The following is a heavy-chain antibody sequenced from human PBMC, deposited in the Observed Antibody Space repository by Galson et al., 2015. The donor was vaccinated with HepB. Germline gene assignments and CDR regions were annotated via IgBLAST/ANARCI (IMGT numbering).Heavy chain of an antibody. Sequence: SLRLSCAASGFTFSNYAMTWVRQAPGKGLEWVSGISAGGGSAYYADSVKGRFTISRDNSKSTLYLQIDSLRAEDTAVYYCAKDRGDCASTSCYSDYWGQGTLVTVSS. V-gene: IGHV3-23*01. CDR2: ISAGGGSA. CDR1: GFTFSNYA. CDR3: AKDRGDCASTSCYSDY. D-gene: IGHD2-2*01. J-gene: IGHJ4*02.